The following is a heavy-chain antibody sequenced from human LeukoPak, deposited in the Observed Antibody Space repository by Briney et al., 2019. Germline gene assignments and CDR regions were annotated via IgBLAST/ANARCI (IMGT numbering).Heavy chain of an antibody. Sequence: SVKVSCKASGGTFTSYDMSWVRQAPGQGLEWMGGIIPIFGTANYAQKFQGRITITADESTCTAYMELSSLRSEDTAVYYCASSSGYRHYFDYWGQGTLVTVSS. CDR2: IIPIFGTA. CDR1: GGTFTSYD. V-gene: IGHV1-69*13. D-gene: IGHD3-22*01. CDR3: ASSSGYRHYFDY. J-gene: IGHJ4*02.